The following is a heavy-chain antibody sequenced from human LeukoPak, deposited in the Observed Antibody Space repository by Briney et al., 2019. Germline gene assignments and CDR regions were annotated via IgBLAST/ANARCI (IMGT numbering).Heavy chain of an antibody. J-gene: IGHJ1*01. CDR2: IWHDGSRK. V-gene: IGHV3-33*01. Sequence: GRSLRLSCAASGFTLSNYGMHWVRQAPGKGLEWVAAIWHDGSRKYYAESVKGRFTISRDNARNTVYVQMDSLRAEDTAVHYCARDEGDSSGYYPGLWGQGTLVTVSS. CDR3: ARDEGDSSGYYPGL. CDR1: GFTLSNYG. D-gene: IGHD3-22*01.